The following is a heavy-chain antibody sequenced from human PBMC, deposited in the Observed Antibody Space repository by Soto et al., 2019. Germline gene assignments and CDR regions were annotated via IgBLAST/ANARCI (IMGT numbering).Heavy chain of an antibody. V-gene: IGHV3-30*18. Sequence: QVQLVESGGGVVQPGRSLRLSCAASGFTFSSYGMHWVRQAPGKGLEWVAVISYDGSNKYYADSVKGRFTISRDNSKNTLYLQMYSLRAEDTAVYYCAKDYYDSSGPFDYWGQGTLVTVSS. CDR1: GFTFSSYG. J-gene: IGHJ4*02. CDR2: ISYDGSNK. D-gene: IGHD3-22*01. CDR3: AKDYYDSSGPFDY.